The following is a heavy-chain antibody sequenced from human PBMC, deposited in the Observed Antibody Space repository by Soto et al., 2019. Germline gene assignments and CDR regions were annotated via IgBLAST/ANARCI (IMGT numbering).Heavy chain of an antibody. V-gene: IGHV3-66*01. CDR2: IYSGGST. CDR3: ASMTPENYYYYYYMDV. D-gene: IGHD3-16*01. Sequence: GGSLRLSCAASGFTVSSNYMSWVRQAPGKGLEWVSVIYSGGSTYYADSVKGRFTISRDNSKNTLYLQMNSLRAEDTAVYYCASMTPENYYYYYYMDVWGKGTTVTVSS. J-gene: IGHJ6*03. CDR1: GFTVSSNY.